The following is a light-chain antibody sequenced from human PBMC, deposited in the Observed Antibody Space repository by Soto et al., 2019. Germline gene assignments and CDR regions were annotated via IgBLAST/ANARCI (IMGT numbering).Light chain of an antibody. CDR2: DVS. CDR1: SSDVGGYNY. CDR3: SSYTSSSTYV. Sequence: QSALTQPASVSGSPGQSITISCTGTSSDVGGYNYVSWYQQHPGKAPKLMIYDVSNRPSGVSNRFSGSKSGNTAFLTISGLQADDEVDYYCSSYTSSSTYVFGTGTKLTVL. V-gene: IGLV2-14*01. J-gene: IGLJ1*01.